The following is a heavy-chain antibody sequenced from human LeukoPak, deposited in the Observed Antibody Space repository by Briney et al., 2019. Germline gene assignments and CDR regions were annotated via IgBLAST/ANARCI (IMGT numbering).Heavy chain of an antibody. Sequence: GGSLRLSCAASGFTFSSYGMHWVRQAPGKGLEWVASIRFDGSHKSYADSVKGRFTISRDYSKNTLYLQMNSLGPEDTAVYYCARDPYSGNYGNYYYYYMDVWGKGTTVTISS. D-gene: IGHD1-26*01. CDR3: ARDPYSGNYGNYYYYYMDV. CDR2: IRFDGSHK. V-gene: IGHV3-30*02. J-gene: IGHJ6*03. CDR1: GFTFSSYG.